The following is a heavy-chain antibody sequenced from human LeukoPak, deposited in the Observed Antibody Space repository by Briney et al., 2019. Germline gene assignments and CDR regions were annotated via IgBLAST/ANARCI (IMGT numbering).Heavy chain of an antibody. CDR1: GFTFGDYA. CDR3: TRDPLRGDYYYYYGMDV. D-gene: IGHD3-10*01. V-gene: IGHV3-49*03. Sequence: GGSLRLSCTASGFTFGDYAMSWFRQAPGKGLEWVGFIRSKAYGGTTEYAASVKGRFTISRDDSKSIAYLQVNSLKTEDTAVYYCTRDPLRGDYYYYYGMDVWGQGTTVTVSS. CDR2: IRSKAYGGTT. J-gene: IGHJ6*02.